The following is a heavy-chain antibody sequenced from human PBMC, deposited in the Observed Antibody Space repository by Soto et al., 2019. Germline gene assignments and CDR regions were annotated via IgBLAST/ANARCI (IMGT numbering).Heavy chain of an antibody. CDR2: ISSNSAYI. Sequence: GGSLRLSCAASGFTFRSFTMNWVRQAPGKGLEWVSTISSNSAYIYYTDALRGRFTISRDNAKNSLHLQMNSLRAEDTAVYYCARDASRDSSARGWFDPWGPGTLVTVSS. J-gene: IGHJ5*02. CDR1: GFTFRSFT. D-gene: IGHD6-13*01. V-gene: IGHV3-21*01. CDR3: ARDASRDSSARGWFDP.